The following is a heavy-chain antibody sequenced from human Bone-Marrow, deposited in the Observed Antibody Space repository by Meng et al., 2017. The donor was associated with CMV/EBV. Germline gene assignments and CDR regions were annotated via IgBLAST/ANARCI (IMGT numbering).Heavy chain of an antibody. CDR3: ARAYYYDSSGYSDYYYYGMDV. Sequence: SVKVSCKASGYTFTSYYMHWVRQAPGQGLEWMGGIIPIFGTANYAQKFQGRVTITTDESTSTAYMELSSLRSEDTAVYYCARAYYYDSSGYSDYYYYGMDVWGQGTTVTVSS. CDR1: GYTFTSYY. J-gene: IGHJ6*02. CDR2: IIPIFGTA. D-gene: IGHD3-22*01. V-gene: IGHV1-69*05.